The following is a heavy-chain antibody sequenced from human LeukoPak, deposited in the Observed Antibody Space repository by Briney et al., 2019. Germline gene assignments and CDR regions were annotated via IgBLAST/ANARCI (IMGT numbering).Heavy chain of an antibody. CDR1: GGSISSGGYY. CDR3: ARAFLSGSRYFDY. D-gene: IGHD6-19*01. CDR2: IYHSGST. J-gene: IGHJ4*02. Sequence: SQTLSLTCTVSGGSISSGGYYWSWIRQPPGKGLEWIGYIYHSGSTYYNPSLKSRVTISVDRSKNQFSLKLSSVTAADTAVYYCARAFLSGSRYFDYWGQGTLVTVSS. V-gene: IGHV4-30-2*01.